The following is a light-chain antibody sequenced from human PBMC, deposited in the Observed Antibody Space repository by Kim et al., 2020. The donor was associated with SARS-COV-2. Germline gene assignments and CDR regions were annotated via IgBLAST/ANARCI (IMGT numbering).Light chain of an antibody. CDR1: QTISDW. CDR3: QQYHTFPYT. J-gene: IGKJ2*01. CDR2: KAS. Sequence: DIQMTQSPSILSASVGDRVTITCRASQTISDWLAWYQQKPGKAPQLLLYKASRLQSGVPSRFSGRGSGTEFTLTITSLQPDDFSTYFCQQYHTFPYTFGQGTKLEI. V-gene: IGKV1-5*03.